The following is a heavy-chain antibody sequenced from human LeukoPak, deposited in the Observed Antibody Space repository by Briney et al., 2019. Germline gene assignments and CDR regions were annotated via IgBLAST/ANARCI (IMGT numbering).Heavy chain of an antibody. CDR2: ISYDGSNK. V-gene: IGHV3-30*04. D-gene: IGHD5-18*01. CDR1: GFTFSSYA. Sequence: DPGRSLRLSCAASGFTFSSYAMHWVRQAPGKGLEWVAVISYDGSNKYYVDSVKGRFTISRDNPKNTLYLQMNSLRAEDTAVYYCASTGILRVFDYWGQGTLVTVSS. J-gene: IGHJ4*02. CDR3: ASTGILRVFDY.